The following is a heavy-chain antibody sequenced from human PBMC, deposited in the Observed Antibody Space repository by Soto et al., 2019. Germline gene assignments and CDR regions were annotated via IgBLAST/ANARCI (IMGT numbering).Heavy chain of an antibody. CDR1: GGSISSYY. Sequence: SETLSLTCTVSGGSISSYYWSWIRQPPGKGLEWIGYIYYSGSTNYNPSLKSRVTISVDTSKNQFSLKLSSVTAADTAVYYCARDGXFRYSSGWGYYYYGMDVWGQGTTVTVSS. V-gene: IGHV4-59*01. CDR3: ARDGXFRYSSGWGYYYYGMDV. CDR2: IYYSGST. D-gene: IGHD6-19*01. J-gene: IGHJ6*02.